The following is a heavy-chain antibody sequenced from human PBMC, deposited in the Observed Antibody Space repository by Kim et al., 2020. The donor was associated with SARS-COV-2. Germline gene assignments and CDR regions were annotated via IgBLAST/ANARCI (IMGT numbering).Heavy chain of an antibody. Sequence: SETLSLTCTVSGGSISSSSYYWGWIRQPPGKGLEWIGSIYYSGSTYYNPSLKSRVTISVDTSKNQFSLKLSSVTAADTAVYYCARLVADVVPAAIIDYWGQGTLVTVSS. D-gene: IGHD2-2*02. J-gene: IGHJ4*02. CDR3: ARLVADVVPAAIIDY. CDR1: GGSISSSSYY. CDR2: IYYSGST. V-gene: IGHV4-39*01.